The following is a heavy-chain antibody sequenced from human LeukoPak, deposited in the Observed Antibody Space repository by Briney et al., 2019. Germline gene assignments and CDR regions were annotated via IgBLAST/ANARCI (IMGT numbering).Heavy chain of an antibody. CDR2: VSSDGSIT. J-gene: IGHJ3*01. Sequence: PGGSLRLSCAASGFTFSSYWMHWVRQAPGKGLVWVSRVSSDGSITDYTDSVKGRFTISRDNAKNTLYLQMNSLRAEDTAMYYCARVLRARGAFDLWGQGTMVTVSS. CDR3: ARVLRARGAFDL. D-gene: IGHD1-26*01. V-gene: IGHV3-74*01. CDR1: GFTFSSYW.